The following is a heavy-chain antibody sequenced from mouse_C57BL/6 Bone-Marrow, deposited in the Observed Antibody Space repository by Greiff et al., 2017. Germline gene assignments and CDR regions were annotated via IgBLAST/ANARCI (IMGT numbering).Heavy chain of an antibody. CDR3: ARGNYGSSSWFAY. J-gene: IGHJ3*01. Sequence: EVQLQESGGGLVKPGGSLKLSCAASGFTFSSYAMSWVRQTPEKRLEWVATISDGGSYTYYPDNVKGRFTISRDNAKNNLYLQMSHLKSEDTAMYYGARGNYGSSSWFAYWGQGTLVTVSA. CDR1: GFTFSSYA. CDR2: ISDGGSYT. D-gene: IGHD1-1*01. V-gene: IGHV5-4*01.